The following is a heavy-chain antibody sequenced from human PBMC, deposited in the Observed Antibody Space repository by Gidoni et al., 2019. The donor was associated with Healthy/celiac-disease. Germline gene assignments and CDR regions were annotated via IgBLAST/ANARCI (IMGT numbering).Heavy chain of an antibody. J-gene: IGHJ4*02. Sequence: QVQLQESGPGLVKPSQTLSLTCTVSGGSISSGDYYWSWIRQPPGKGLEWIGYIYYSGSTYYNPSLKSRVTISVDTSKNQFSLKLSSVTAADTAVYYCARVALQYQQHWVFDYWGQGTLVTVSS. D-gene: IGHD2-2*01. CDR3: ARVALQYQQHWVFDY. CDR1: GGSISSGDYY. CDR2: IYYSGST. V-gene: IGHV4-30-4*01.